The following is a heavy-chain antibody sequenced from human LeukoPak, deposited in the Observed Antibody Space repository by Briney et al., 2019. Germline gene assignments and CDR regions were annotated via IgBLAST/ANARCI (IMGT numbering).Heavy chain of an antibody. CDR2: INPSGTT. CDR3: ARAIVGAKEAFDI. J-gene: IGHJ3*02. Sequence: SETLSLTCAVYGGSSSAYWWSWIRQPPGKGLEWIGEINPSGTTNYNPSLKGRVTISVDTSKNQFSLKLSSVTAADTAVYYCARAIVGAKEAFDIWGQGTMVTVSS. D-gene: IGHD1-26*01. CDR1: GGSSSAYW. V-gene: IGHV4-34*01.